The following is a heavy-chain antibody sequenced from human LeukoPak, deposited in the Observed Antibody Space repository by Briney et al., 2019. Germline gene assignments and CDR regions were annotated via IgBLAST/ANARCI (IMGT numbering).Heavy chain of an antibody. CDR1: GGSISSYY. Sequence: SETLSLTCTVSGGSISSYYWSWIRQPPGKGLEWIGYIYYSGSTNYNPSLKSRVTISVDTSKNQFSLKLSSVTAADTAVYYCAREEAVADAFDIWGQGTMVTVSS. J-gene: IGHJ3*02. CDR3: AREEAVADAFDI. D-gene: IGHD6-19*01. CDR2: IYYSGST. V-gene: IGHV4-59*12.